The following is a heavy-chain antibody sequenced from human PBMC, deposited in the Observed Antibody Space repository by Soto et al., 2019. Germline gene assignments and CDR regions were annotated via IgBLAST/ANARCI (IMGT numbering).Heavy chain of an antibody. Sequence: RRLSCAASCLPLGESAMSWVCQAPGKGLEGGTGISDSGATTYYADSVRCWFTLSRYNPKTILYLQMKSLRAADSASYYCAKEDTSSGSLDFWGQGAMGTVTS. D-gene: IGHD6-19*01. CDR3: AKEDTSSGSLDF. CDR2: ISDSGATT. V-gene: IGHV3-23*01. J-gene: IGHJ4*02. CDR1: CLPLGESA.